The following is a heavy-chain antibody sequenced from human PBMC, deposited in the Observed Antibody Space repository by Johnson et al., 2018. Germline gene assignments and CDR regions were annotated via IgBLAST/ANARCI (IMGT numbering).Heavy chain of an antibody. CDR3: AGGLMITFGTYEYFQN. Sequence: QVQLVQSGAEVKKPGSSVKVSCKASGGTFSSYAISWVRQAPGQGLEWMGGIIPIFGTANYAQKFQGRVTITADESTSTAYMDLSSLRSEDTAVYYRAGGLMITFGTYEYFQNWGQGTLVTVSS. V-gene: IGHV1-69*12. CDR2: IIPIFGTA. CDR1: GGTFSSYA. D-gene: IGHD3-16*01. J-gene: IGHJ1*01.